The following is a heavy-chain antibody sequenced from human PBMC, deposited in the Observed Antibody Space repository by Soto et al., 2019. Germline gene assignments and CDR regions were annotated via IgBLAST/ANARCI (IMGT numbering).Heavy chain of an antibody. Sequence: VQLVESGGGLVQPGGSLRLSCAAAEFNVSSTSMSWVLQDPGKGLEGVSVTYSGVGTHNAGSVKGRFTISRDTPKNTLYLLMNSLRVQETAVYYCAREASGSSTSFDYWGQGTLVTVSS. CDR1: EFNVSSTS. CDR2: TYSGVGT. J-gene: IGHJ4*02. CDR3: AREASGSSTSFDY. V-gene: IGHV3-66*01. D-gene: IGHD2-2*01.